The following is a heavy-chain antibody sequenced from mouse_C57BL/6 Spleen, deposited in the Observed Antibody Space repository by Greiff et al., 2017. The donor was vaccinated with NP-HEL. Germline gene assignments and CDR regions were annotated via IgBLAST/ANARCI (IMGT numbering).Heavy chain of an antibody. V-gene: IGHV5-9-1*02. CDR3: TRESLNHDAMDY. CDR2: ISSGGDYI. Sequence: EVQRVESGEGLVKPGGSLKLSCAASGFTFSSYAMSWVRQTPEKRLEWVAYISSGGDYIYYADTVKGRFTISRDNARNTLYLQMSSLKSEYTAMYYCTRESLNHDAMDYWGQGTSVTVSS. J-gene: IGHJ4*01. D-gene: IGHD6-2*01. CDR1: GFTFSSYA.